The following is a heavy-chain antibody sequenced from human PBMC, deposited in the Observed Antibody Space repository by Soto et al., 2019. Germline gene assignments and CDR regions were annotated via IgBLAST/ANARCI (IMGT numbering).Heavy chain of an antibody. J-gene: IGHJ6*02. V-gene: IGHV4-30-4*01. D-gene: IGHD3-3*01. Sequence: PSETLSLTCTVSGVSISSGDYYWSWIRQPPGKGLEWIGYIYYSGSTYYNPSLKSRVTISVDTSKNQFSLKLSSVTAADTAVYYCARDLRGFWSGVYGMDVWGQGTTVTVSS. CDR2: IYYSGST. CDR1: GVSISSGDYY. CDR3: ARDLRGFWSGVYGMDV.